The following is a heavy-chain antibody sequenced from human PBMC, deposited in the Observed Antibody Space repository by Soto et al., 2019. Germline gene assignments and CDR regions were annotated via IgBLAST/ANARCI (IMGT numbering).Heavy chain of an antibody. CDR1: GFTFSSYA. Sequence: GGSLRLSCAASGFTFSSYAMSWVRQAPGKGLEWVSTISASGGNTYYADSVKGRFTFSRDNSKNTLYLQMNSLRAEDTAVYYCAKTANGWFSAFDIWGQGTMVTVSS. CDR2: ISASGGNT. J-gene: IGHJ3*02. V-gene: IGHV3-23*01. CDR3: AKTANGWFSAFDI. D-gene: IGHD6-19*01.